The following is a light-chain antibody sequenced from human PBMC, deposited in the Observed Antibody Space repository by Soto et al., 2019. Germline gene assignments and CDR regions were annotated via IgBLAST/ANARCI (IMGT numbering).Light chain of an antibody. CDR3: CSYRSVNTVV. J-gene: IGLJ2*01. CDR1: SSDVGAYNY. V-gene: IGLV2-11*01. CDR2: EVT. Sequence: QSALTQPRSVSGSPGQSVTISCTGTSSDVGAYNYVSWFQQHPGKAPKLMIYEVTNRPSGVSIRFSGSKSGNTASLTISGLQAEDEADYYCCSYRSVNTVVFGRGTKVTVL.